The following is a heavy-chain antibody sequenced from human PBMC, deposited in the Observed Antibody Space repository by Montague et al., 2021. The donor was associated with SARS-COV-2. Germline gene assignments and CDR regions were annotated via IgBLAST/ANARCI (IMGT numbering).Heavy chain of an antibody. CDR2: IYYSGST. J-gene: IGHJ4*02. CDR3: SRGGGDYDGNPLDY. Sequence: SETLSLTCTVSGVSITTYYWSWIRQPPGKGLEWIGYIYYSGSTYYTPSLKSRVTFSVDASKNEFSLRLTSVSAADTAVYYCSRGGGDYDGNPLDYWGQGTLVTVSS. CDR1: GVSITTYY. D-gene: IGHD4-23*01. V-gene: IGHV4-59*12.